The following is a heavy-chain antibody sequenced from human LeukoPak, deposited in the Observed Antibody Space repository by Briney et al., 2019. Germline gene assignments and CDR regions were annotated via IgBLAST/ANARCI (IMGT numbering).Heavy chain of an antibody. Sequence: SQTLSLTCAISGDSVSSNSAAWNWIRQSPSRGLEWLGRTYYRSKWYNDYAVSVKSRITINPDTSKNQFSLQLNSVTPEDTAVYYCARREKHSSSWSGRARYYYYMDVWGKGTTVTISS. V-gene: IGHV6-1*01. CDR1: GDSVSSNSAA. CDR3: ARREKHSSSWSGRARYYYYMDV. D-gene: IGHD6-13*01. J-gene: IGHJ6*03. CDR2: TYYRSKWYN.